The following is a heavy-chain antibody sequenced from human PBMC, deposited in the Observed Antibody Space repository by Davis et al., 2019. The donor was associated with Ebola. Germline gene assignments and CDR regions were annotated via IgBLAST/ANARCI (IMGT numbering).Heavy chain of an antibody. CDR3: ARVVQRVVRLDS. CDR1: GGSFSDYY. J-gene: IGHJ5*01. D-gene: IGHD6-25*01. V-gene: IGHV4-34*01. Sequence: GSLRLSCAVSGGSFSDYYWTWVRQPPGRGLEWIGEINHSGSTNYSPSLKSRVTISVDTSKNQFSLKISSVTAADTAVYYCARVVQRVVRLDSWGQGTLVTVSS. CDR2: INHSGST.